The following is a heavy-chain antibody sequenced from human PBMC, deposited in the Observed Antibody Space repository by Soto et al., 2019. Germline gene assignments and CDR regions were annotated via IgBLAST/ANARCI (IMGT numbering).Heavy chain of an antibody. Sequence: PGESLKISCEDSGYRVTSYWIAWVRQMPGKGLEWMGIVYVDDSDTKYSPSFEGQVTISADKSLTSAYLQWTSLRASDTAMYYCARLRILSGLFRSFDYWGQGTQVTVSS. J-gene: IGHJ4*02. CDR1: GYRVTSYW. D-gene: IGHD3-10*01. CDR3: ARLRILSGLFRSFDY. V-gene: IGHV5-51*01. CDR2: VYVDDSDT.